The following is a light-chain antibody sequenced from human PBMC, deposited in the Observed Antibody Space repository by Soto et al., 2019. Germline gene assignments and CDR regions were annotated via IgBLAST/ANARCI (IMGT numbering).Light chain of an antibody. V-gene: IGKV3-11*01. CDR3: QHRSAWPIT. Sequence: EIVLTQFPATLSMSPGERATLSCRASQSVRSYLIWYQQKPGQPPRLLIYDASKRATGIPARFSGSGSGTDFTLTISSLEPEDFAVYYCQHRSAWPITFGGGTKVEIK. CDR2: DAS. J-gene: IGKJ4*01. CDR1: QSVRSY.